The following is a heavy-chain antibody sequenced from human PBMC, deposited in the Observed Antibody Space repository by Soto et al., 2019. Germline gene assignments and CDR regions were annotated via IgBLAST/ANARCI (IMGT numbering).Heavy chain of an antibody. J-gene: IGHJ6*02. D-gene: IGHD4-4*01. CDR3: ASITTGSYYYYGMDV. Sequence: PSETLSLTCAVYGGSFSGYYWSWIRQPPGKGLEWIGEINHSGSTNYNPSLKSRVTISVDTSKNQFSLKLSSVTAADTAVYYCASITTGSYYYYGMDVWGQGTTVTVSS. CDR2: INHSGST. V-gene: IGHV4-34*01. CDR1: GGSFSGYY.